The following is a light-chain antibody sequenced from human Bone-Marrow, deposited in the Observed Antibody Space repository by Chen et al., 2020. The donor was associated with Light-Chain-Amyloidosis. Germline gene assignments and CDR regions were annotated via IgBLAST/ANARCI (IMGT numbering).Light chain of an antibody. Sequence: EIVLTQSPGTLSVCPGERAALSCRASQSVRSTYLAWYQQKPGQGPRLLIYGASTRSTGIADRFSGSGSVTDFTLTISRLEPEDFAVYYCHLYGRSPPCTFGHGTKLAIK. J-gene: IGKJ2*02. CDR1: QSVRSTY. CDR2: GAS. CDR3: HLYGRSPPCT. V-gene: IGKV3-20*01.